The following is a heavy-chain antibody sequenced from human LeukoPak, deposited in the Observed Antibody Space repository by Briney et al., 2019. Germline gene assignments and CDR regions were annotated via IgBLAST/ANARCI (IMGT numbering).Heavy chain of an antibody. D-gene: IGHD5-12*01. Sequence: SETLSLTCTVSGGFISSYFWSWIRQPPGKGLEWIGLTSHSGSAKYNPSLKGRVAVSVDTSNQLSLKLTSVTPADTAVYYCARGWLHYYSYYYMDVWGKGTTVTVSS. CDR2: TSHSGSA. CDR3: ARGWLHYYSYYYMDV. V-gene: IGHV4-59*01. CDR1: GGFISSYF. J-gene: IGHJ6*03.